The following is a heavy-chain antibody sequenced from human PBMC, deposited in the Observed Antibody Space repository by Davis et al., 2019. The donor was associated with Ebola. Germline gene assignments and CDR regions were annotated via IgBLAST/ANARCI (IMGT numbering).Heavy chain of an antibody. D-gene: IGHD6-13*01. V-gene: IGHV4-61*01. CDR2: IYYSGST. J-gene: IGHJ5*02. CDR3: ARGGVGGIAAGYNWFDP. Sequence: SETLSLTCTVSGGSVSSGSYYWSWIRQPPGKGLEWIGYIYYSGSTNYNPSLKSRVTISVDTSKNQFSLKLSSVTAADTAVYYCARGGVGGIAAGYNWFDPWGQGTLVTVSS. CDR1: GGSVSSGSYY.